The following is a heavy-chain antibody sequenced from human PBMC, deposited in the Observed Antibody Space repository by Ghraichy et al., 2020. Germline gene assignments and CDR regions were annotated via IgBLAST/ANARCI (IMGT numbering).Heavy chain of an antibody. CDR3: ARGDSSFPSDY. CDR2: INPNSGGK. D-gene: IGHD6-6*01. CDR1: GYTFTGYY. V-gene: IGHV1-2*06. J-gene: IGHJ4*02. Sequence: ASVKVSCKASGYTFTGYYMHWVRQAPGQGLEWMGRINPNSGGKNYAQKFQGRVTMTRDTSISTAYMELSRLRSDDTAVYYCARGDSSFPSDYWGQGTLVTASP.